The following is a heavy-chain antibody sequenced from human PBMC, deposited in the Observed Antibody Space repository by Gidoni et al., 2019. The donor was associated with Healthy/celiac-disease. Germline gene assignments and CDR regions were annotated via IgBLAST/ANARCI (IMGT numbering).Heavy chain of an antibody. D-gene: IGHD1-7*01. Sequence: VQPVQSGAEVKKPGEALKISCKCSGHSFTSYWIGWVRQKPGKGVEWLGVIDPGDSDTRYSPSYQRKVTISADKSSSTAYLQWSSLKASGTAMYYCARHGTGNYYYYGMDVWGQGTTVTVSS. CDR2: IDPGDSDT. J-gene: IGHJ6*02. V-gene: IGHV5-51*01. CDR3: ARHGTGNYYYYGMDV. CDR1: GHSFTSYW.